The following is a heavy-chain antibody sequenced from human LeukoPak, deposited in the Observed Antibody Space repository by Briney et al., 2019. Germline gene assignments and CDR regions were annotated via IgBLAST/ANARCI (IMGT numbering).Heavy chain of an antibody. Sequence: SQTLSLTCSVSGGSINSGNYFWSWIRQHPGKGLEWIGYIYYSGSTYYNPSLKSRVTISVDTSKNQFSLKLSSVTAADTAVYYCARDAPLYSSSWYDYYYYGMDVWGQGTTVTVSS. CDR2: IYYSGST. CDR3: ARDAPLYSSSWYDYYYYGMDV. CDR1: GGSINSGNYF. D-gene: IGHD6-13*01. V-gene: IGHV4-31*03. J-gene: IGHJ6*02.